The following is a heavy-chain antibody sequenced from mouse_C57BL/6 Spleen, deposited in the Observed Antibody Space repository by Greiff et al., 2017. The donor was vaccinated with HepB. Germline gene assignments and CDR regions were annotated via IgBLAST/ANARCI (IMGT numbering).Heavy chain of an antibody. J-gene: IGHJ4*01. CDR2: IDPSDSYT. Sequence: VKLQQPGAELVMPGASVKLSCKASGYTFTSYWMHWVKQRPGQGLEWIGEIDPSDSYTNYNQKFKGKSTLTVDKSSSTAYMQLSSLTSEDSAVYYCARSGDPYAMDYWGQGTTVTVSS. D-gene: IGHD3-3*01. CDR1: GYTFTSYW. V-gene: IGHV1-69*01. CDR3: ARSGDPYAMDY.